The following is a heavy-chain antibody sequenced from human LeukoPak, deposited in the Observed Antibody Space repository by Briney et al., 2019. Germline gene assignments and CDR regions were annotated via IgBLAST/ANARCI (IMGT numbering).Heavy chain of an antibody. CDR2: IYSGGST. V-gene: IGHV3-53*01. J-gene: IGHJ4*02. Sequence: GGSLRLSCAASGFTVSSNYMSWVRQAPGKGLEWVSVIYSGGSTYYADSVKGRFTISRDNFKNTLYLQMNSLRAEDTAVYYCARERWDYYDSSGYYNDWGQGALVTVSS. CDR3: ARERWDYYDSSGYYND. D-gene: IGHD3-22*01. CDR1: GFTVSSNY.